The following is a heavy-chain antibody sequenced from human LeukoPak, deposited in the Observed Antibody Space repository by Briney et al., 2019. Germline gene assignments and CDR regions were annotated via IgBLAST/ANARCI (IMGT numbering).Heavy chain of an antibody. CDR3: AKDPNGIAAAGNY. CDR1: GFTFGSYG. CDR2: ISYDGSNK. D-gene: IGHD6-13*01. Sequence: GGSLRLSCAASGFTFGSYGMHWVRQAPGKGLEWVAVISYDGSNKYYADSVKGRFTISRDNSKNTLYLQMNSLRAEDTAVYYCAKDPNGIAAAGNYWGQGTLVTVSS. J-gene: IGHJ4*02. V-gene: IGHV3-30*18.